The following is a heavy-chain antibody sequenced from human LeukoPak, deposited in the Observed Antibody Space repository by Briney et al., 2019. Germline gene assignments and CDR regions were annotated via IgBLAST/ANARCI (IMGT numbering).Heavy chain of an antibody. J-gene: IGHJ4*02. D-gene: IGHD3-10*01. CDR3: IRWIDNYGSGSYPSLDY. Sequence: ASVKVSCKVSGYTLTELSMHWVRQAPGKGLEWMGSFDPEDGETIYAQKFQGRVTMTEDTSTDTAYMELSSLRSEDTAVYYCIRWIDNYGSGSYPSLDYWGQGTLVIVSP. CDR2: FDPEDGET. V-gene: IGHV1-24*01. CDR1: GYTLTELS.